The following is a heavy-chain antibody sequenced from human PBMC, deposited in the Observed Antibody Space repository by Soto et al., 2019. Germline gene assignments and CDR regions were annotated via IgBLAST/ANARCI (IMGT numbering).Heavy chain of an antibody. CDR3: AREYYDSSGYSIFDI. CDR1: GYSFTSYW. V-gene: IGHV5-10-1*01. D-gene: IGHD3-22*01. J-gene: IGHJ3*02. CDR2: IDPSDSYT. Sequence: LKISCKGSGYSFTSYWISWVRQMPGKGLEWMGRIDPSDSYTNYSPSFQGHVTISADKSISTAYLQWSSLKASDTAMYYCAREYYDSSGYSIFDIWGQGTMVTVSS.